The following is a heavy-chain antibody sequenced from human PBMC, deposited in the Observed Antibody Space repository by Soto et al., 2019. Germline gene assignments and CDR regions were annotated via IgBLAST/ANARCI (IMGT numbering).Heavy chain of an antibody. CDR1: GLTFSSYS. CDR2: ISSSSSTI. D-gene: IGHD1-26*01. CDR3: AREGGSLNWFDP. V-gene: IGHV3-48*02. Sequence: EVQLVESGGGLVQPGGSLRLSCAASGLTFSSYSMNWVRQAPGKGLEWVSYISSSSSTIYYADSVKGRFTISRDNAKNSLYRQMNSLRDEDTAVYYCAREGGSLNWFDPWGQGTLVTVSS. J-gene: IGHJ5*02.